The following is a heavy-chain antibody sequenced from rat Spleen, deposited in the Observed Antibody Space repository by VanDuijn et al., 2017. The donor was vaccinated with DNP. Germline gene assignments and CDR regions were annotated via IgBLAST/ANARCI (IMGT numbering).Heavy chain of an antibody. CDR3: SSYCFSGDKWFGY. Sequence: EVQLVESGGDLVQPGRSLKLSCVVSGFIFNNYWMTWFRQVPGKGLEWVASIPSSGGRTYYPDSVKGRFTISRDSAKNTLYLQMNSRRSEDTATYYCSSYCFSGDKWFGYWGQGTLVTVSS. D-gene: IGHD1-1*01. J-gene: IGHJ3*01. V-gene: IGHV5-31*01. CDR1: GFIFNNYW. CDR2: IPSSGGRT.